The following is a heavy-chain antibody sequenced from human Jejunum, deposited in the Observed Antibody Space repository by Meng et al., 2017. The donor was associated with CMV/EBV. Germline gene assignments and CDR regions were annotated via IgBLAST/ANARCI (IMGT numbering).Heavy chain of an antibody. Sequence: TFRHDAMSWVRQAPGKGLEWVSLIYSDADSANYADSVKGRFTISRDNSRNRLYLQMNTLRAEDAAVYYCAKSSGYDYGGNPPHFDYWGQGTLVTVSS. V-gene: IGHV3-23*03. CDR1: TFRHDA. CDR2: IYSDADSA. D-gene: IGHD4/OR15-4a*01. J-gene: IGHJ4*02. CDR3: AKSSGYDYGGNPPHFDY.